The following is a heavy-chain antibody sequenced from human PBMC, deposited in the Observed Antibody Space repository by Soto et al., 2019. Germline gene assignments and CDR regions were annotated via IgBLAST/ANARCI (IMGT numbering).Heavy chain of an antibody. CDR3: ARGGYYDSSGYYIDHYFDY. CDR2: ISAYNGNT. Sequence: ASVKVSCKASGYTFTSYGISWVRQAPGQGLEWMGWISAYNGNTNYAQKLQGRVTMTTDTSTSTAYMELRSLRSDDTAVYYCARGGYYDSSGYYIDHYFDYWGQGTLVTVYS. V-gene: IGHV1-18*04. CDR1: GYTFTSYG. D-gene: IGHD3-22*01. J-gene: IGHJ4*02.